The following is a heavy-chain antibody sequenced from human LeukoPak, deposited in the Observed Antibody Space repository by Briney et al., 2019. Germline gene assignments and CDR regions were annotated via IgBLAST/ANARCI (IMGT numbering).Heavy chain of an antibody. Sequence: SQTLSLTCAISGDSVSSNSAAWNWIRQSPSRGLEWLGRTYYRSKWYNDYAVSVKSRITINPDTSKNQFSLQLNSVTPEDTAVYYCASRFYHENSGHHTNRNWFDPWGQGILVTVSS. V-gene: IGHV6-1*01. D-gene: IGHD3-22*01. CDR1: GDSVSSNSAA. CDR3: ASRFYHENSGHHTNRNWFDP. CDR2: TYYRSKWYN. J-gene: IGHJ5*02.